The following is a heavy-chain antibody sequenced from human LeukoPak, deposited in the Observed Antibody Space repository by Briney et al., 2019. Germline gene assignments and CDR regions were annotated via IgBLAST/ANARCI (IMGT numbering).Heavy chain of an antibody. Sequence: PGGSLRLPCAASGFTFSSYEMNWVRQAPGKGLEWVSSISSSSSYIYYADSVKGRFTISRDNAKNSLYLQMNSLRAEDTAVYYCARAGVGGSSTSCDFWGQGTLVTVSS. D-gene: IGHD2-2*01. CDR3: ARAGVGGSSTSCDF. CDR1: GFTFSSYE. V-gene: IGHV3-21*01. J-gene: IGHJ4*02. CDR2: ISSSSSYI.